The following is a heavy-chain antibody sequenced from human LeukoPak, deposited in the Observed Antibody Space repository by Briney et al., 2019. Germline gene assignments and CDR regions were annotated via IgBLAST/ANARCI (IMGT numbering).Heavy chain of an antibody. J-gene: IGHJ4*02. D-gene: IGHD3-9*01. CDR1: GGSISSYY. Sequence: PSETLSLTCTVSGGSISSYYWGWIRQPPGEALEWIGYIYYSGSTNYNPSLKSRVTISVDTSKNQFSLKLSSVTAADTAVYYCARHLVSKSRHNYFDYWGQGTLVTVSS. CDR3: ARHLVSKSRHNYFDY. V-gene: IGHV4-59*01. CDR2: IYYSGST.